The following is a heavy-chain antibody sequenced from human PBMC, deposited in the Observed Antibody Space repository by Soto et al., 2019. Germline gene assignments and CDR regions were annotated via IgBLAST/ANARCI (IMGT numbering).Heavy chain of an antibody. D-gene: IGHD3-10*01. V-gene: IGHV4-59*01. CDR2: IYYSGST. J-gene: IGHJ6*02. CDR3: AGSGSSPYYYYYGMDV. Sequence: PSETLSLTCTVSGGSISSYYWSWIRQPPGKGLEWIGYIYYSGSTNYDPSLKSRVTISVDTSKNQFSLKLSSVTAADAAVYYCAGSGSSPYYYYYGMDVWGQGTTVTVS. CDR1: GGSISSYY.